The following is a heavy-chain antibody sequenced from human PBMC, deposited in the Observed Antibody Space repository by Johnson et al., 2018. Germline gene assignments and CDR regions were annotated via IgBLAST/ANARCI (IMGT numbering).Heavy chain of an antibody. D-gene: IGHD3-10*01. CDR1: QFTFSRHG. Sequence: QVQLVQSGGGVVQXGRSLRLSCAASQFTFSRHGMYWVRQAPGKGLEWLAFISYDGHNKHVAASVTGRVTISRDNSKNTLFLQMNSLRAEDTAVYYCAKEPYGSGTYAPGDYFYYNMDVWGHGTTVTVS. CDR3: AKEPYGSGTYAPGDYFYYNMDV. J-gene: IGHJ6*02. V-gene: IGHV3-30*18. CDR2: ISYDGHNK.